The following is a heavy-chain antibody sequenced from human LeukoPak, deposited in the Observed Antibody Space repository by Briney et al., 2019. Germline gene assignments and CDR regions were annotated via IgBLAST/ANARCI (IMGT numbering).Heavy chain of an antibody. CDR2: ISYDGSNK. Sequence: GGSLRLSCAASGFTFSSYAMHWVRQAPGKGLEWVAVISYDGSNKYYADSVKGRFTISRDNSKNTLYLQMNSLRAEDTAVYYCARDYYDSSGLDYWGQGTLVTVPS. V-gene: IGHV3-30-3*01. J-gene: IGHJ4*02. CDR1: GFTFSSYA. D-gene: IGHD3-22*01. CDR3: ARDYYDSSGLDY.